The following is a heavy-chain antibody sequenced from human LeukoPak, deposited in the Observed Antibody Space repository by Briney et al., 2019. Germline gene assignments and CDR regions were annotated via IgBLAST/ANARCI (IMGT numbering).Heavy chain of an antibody. D-gene: IGHD1-26*01. CDR3: ARDARKYYGSYTRSDAFDI. V-gene: IGHV1-18*01. J-gene: IGHJ3*02. CDR1: GYTFTSYG. CDR2: ISAYNGNT. Sequence: GASVKVSCKASGYTFTSYGISWVRQAPGQGLEWMEWISAYNGNTNYAQKLQGRVTMTTDTSTSTAYMELRSLRSDDTAVYYCARDARKYYGSYTRSDAFDIWGQGTMVTVSS.